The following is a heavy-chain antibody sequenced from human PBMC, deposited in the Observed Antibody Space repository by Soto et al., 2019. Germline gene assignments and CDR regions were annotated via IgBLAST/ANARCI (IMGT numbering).Heavy chain of an antibody. CDR1: GFTFSSYG. V-gene: IGHV3-30*18. Sequence: QVQLVESGGGVVQPGRSLRLSCAASGFTFSSYGMHWVRQAPGKGLEWVAVISYDGSNKYYADSVEVRFTISRVKSKNTPYLQLNSMRAEDSAVYYCAKDVYGDSSYIIGNWGQVTLVT. J-gene: IGHJ4*02. D-gene: IGHD4-17*01. CDR3: AKDVYGDSSYIIGN. CDR2: ISYDGSNK.